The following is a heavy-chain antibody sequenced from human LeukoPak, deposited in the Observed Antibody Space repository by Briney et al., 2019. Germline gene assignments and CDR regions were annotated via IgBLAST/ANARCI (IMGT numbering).Heavy chain of an antibody. CDR2: IKQDGSEK. Sequence: GGSLRLSCAASGITFSSYWMSWVRQASGKGLEWVANIKQDGSEKYYGDSVKGRFIISRDNGKNSLYLQMNSLRAEDTAVYSCAKEIWPTVTTPGWTYFDYWGQGALVTVSS. V-gene: IGHV3-7*01. CDR1: GITFSSYW. D-gene: IGHD4-17*01. J-gene: IGHJ4*02. CDR3: AKEIWPTVTTPGWTYFDY.